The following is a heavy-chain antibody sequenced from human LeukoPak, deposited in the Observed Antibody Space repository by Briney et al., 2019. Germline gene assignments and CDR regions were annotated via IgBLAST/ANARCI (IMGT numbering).Heavy chain of an antibody. CDR1: GFTFSSYA. D-gene: IGHD6-25*01. CDR2: ISGSGYST. CDR3: AKVLGMYGSSGYAWYFDY. J-gene: IGHJ4*02. Sequence: GGSLRLSCTASGFTFSSYAMSWVRQAPGKGLEWVSIISGSGYSTYYADSVKGRFTISRDNSKNTLYLQMNSLRAEDTAVHYYAKVLGMYGSSGYAWYFDYWGQGTLVTVSS. V-gene: IGHV3-23*01.